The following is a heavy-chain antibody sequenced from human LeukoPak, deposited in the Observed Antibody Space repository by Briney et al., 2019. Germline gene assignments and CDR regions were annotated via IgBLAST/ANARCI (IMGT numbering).Heavy chain of an antibody. V-gene: IGHV3-23*01. CDR3: AKGDYDYVWGSYRPNWFDP. J-gene: IGHJ5*02. CDR1: GFTFSSYA. D-gene: IGHD3-16*02. CDR2: ISGSGGST. Sequence: GGSLRLSCAASGFTFSSYAMSWVRQAPGKGLEWVPAISGSGGSTYYADSVKGRFTISRDNSKNTLYLQMNSLRAEDTAVYYCAKGDYDYVWGSYRPNWFDPWGQGTLVTVSS.